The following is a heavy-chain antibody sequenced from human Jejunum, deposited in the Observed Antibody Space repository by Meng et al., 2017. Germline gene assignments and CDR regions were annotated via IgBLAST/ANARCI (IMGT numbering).Heavy chain of an antibody. V-gene: IGHV3-23*01. J-gene: IGHJ6*02. CDR2: SSSSGGST. CDR1: GFTFTNYA. Sequence: GESLKISCAASGFTFTNYAMSWVRQAPGKGLEWVSVSSSSGGSTYYADSVKGRFTISGDNSKNTLFLQMNSLRAEDTAVYYCAKGATAMVTLRGLDVWGQGTTVTVSS. D-gene: IGHD5-18*01. CDR3: AKGATAMVTLRGLDV.